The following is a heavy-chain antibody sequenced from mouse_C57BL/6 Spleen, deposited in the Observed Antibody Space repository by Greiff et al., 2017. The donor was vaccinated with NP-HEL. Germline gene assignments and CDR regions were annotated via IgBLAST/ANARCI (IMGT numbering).Heavy chain of an antibody. J-gene: IGHJ4*01. D-gene: IGHD2-3*01. Sequence: VQLQQSGPELVKPGASVKISCKASGYSFTDYNMNWVKQSHGKSLEWIGVINPNYGTTSYNQKFKGKATLTVDKSSSTAYMQLNSLTSDDSAVYYCARKRLLRPYYAMDYWGQGTSVTVSS. V-gene: IGHV1-39*01. CDR2: INPNYGTT. CDR3: ARKRLLRPYYAMDY. CDR1: GYSFTDYN.